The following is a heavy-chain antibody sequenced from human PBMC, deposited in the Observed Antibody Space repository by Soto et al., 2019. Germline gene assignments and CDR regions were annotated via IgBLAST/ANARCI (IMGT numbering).Heavy chain of an antibody. D-gene: IGHD5-18*01. J-gene: IGHJ4*02. CDR3: ARDGYSYPFDY. Sequence: GGSLRLSCAASGFTFSSYGMHWVRQAPGKGLEWVAVIWYDGSNKYYADSVKGRFTISRDNAKNSLYLQMNSLRAEDTAVYYCARDGYSYPFDYWGQGTLVTVSS. V-gene: IGHV3-33*08. CDR1: GFTFSSYG. CDR2: IWYDGSNK.